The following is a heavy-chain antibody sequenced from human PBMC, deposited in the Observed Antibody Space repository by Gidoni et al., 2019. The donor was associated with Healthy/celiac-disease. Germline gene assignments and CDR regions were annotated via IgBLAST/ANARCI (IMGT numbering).Heavy chain of an antibody. CDR2: ISGSGGST. V-gene: IGHV3-23*01. CDR3: AKDTRSIAARPSWYFDL. CDR1: FSSYA. J-gene: IGHJ2*01. Sequence: FSSYAMSCVRQAPGKGLEWVSAISGSGGSTYYADSVKGRFTISRDNSKNTLYLKMNSLRAEDTAVYYCAKDTRSIAARPSWYFDLWGRGTLVTVSS. D-gene: IGHD6-6*01.